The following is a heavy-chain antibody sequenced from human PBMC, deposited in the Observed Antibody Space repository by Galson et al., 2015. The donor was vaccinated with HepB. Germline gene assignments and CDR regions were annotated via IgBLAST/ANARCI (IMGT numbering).Heavy chain of an antibody. CDR2: IKEDGTEK. Sequence: SLRLSCAASGLSFRSSWMSWVRQAPGKGLEWVANIKEDGTEKYYVDSVKGRFTISRDNAKNSLYLQMYSLRVEDTAVYYCARWDHCGQGPLVTVSA. J-gene: IGHJ4*02. CDR3: ARWDH. V-gene: IGHV3-7*01. CDR1: GLSFRSSW.